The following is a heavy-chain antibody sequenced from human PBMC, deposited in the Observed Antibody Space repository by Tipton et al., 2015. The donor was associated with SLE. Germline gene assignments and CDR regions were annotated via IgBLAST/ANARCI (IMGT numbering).Heavy chain of an antibody. CDR3: AKGDYGDEPFLAPFDI. CDR2: IRGSGGST. Sequence: SLRLSCAASGLTFSSYAMSWVRQAPGKGLEWVSAIRGSGGSTYYADSVKGRFTISRDNSKNTLYLQMNSLSADDTAVYYCAKGDYGDEPFLAPFDIWGQGTMVTVSS. J-gene: IGHJ3*02. D-gene: IGHD4-17*01. CDR1: GLTFSSYA. V-gene: IGHV3-23*01.